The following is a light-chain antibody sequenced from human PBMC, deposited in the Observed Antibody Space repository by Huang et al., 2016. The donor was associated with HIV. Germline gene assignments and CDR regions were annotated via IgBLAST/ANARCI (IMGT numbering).Light chain of an antibody. V-gene: IGKV1-39*01. J-gene: IGKJ1*01. CDR1: QSISKH. Sequence: DIQMTQSPSSLSASVGDRVTITCRASQSISKHLNWYQQKPGKAPNLLIYAASSLQSGVPSRFSGSASGTDFTLTISNLQPEDFATYSCQQSYTTPWTFGQGTKVEI. CDR2: AAS. CDR3: QQSYTTPWT.